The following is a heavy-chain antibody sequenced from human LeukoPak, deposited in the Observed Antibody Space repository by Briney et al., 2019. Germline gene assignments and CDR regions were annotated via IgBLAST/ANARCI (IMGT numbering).Heavy chain of an antibody. J-gene: IGHJ6*02. D-gene: IGHD4-17*01. Sequence: GGSLRLSCAASGFTFSDYYMSWIRQAPGKGLEWVSYISSSSSYTNYADSVKGRFTFSRDNAKNSLYLQMNSLRAEDTAVYYCEVTTNGMDVWGQGTTVTVSS. CDR3: EVTTNGMDV. CDR2: ISSSSSYT. V-gene: IGHV3-11*03. CDR1: GFTFSDYY.